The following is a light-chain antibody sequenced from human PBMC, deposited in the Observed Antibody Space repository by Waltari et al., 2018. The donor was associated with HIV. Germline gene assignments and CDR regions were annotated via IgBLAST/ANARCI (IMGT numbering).Light chain of an antibody. Sequence: TISCTGTSSDVGKYNLVSWYQQHPGKAPKLIIYEVSNRPSGVSNRFSGSKSGNTASLTISGLQAEDEADYYCTSYTSTTSVIFGGGTRLTV. V-gene: IGLV2-14*02. CDR2: EVS. CDR3: TSYTSTTSVI. J-gene: IGLJ2*01. CDR1: SSDVGKYNL.